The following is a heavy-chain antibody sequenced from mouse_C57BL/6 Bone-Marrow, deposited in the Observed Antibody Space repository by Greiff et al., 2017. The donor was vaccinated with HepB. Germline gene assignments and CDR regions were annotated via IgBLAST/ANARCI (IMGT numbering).Heavy chain of an antibody. Sequence: VQLQQSGPGLVKPSQSLSFTCSVTGYSITSGYYWNWIRQFPGNKLEWMGYISYDGSNNYNPSLKNRISITRDTSKNQFFLKLNSVTTEDTATYYCARDPNWGQGTTLTVSS. J-gene: IGHJ2*01. CDR1: GYSITSGYY. CDR2: ISYDGSN. V-gene: IGHV3-6*01. CDR3: ARDPN.